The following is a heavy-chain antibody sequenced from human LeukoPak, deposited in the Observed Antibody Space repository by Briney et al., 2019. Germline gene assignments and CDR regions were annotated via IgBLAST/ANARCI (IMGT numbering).Heavy chain of an antibody. V-gene: IGHV4-39*01. J-gene: IGHJ5*02. Sequence: SETLSLTCTVSGGSISSSSYYSGWIRQPPGKGLEWIGSIYYSGSTYYNPSLESRVTISVDTSKNQFSLKLSSVTAADTAVYYCARLLYYYDSSGYYIDWFDPWGQGTLVTVSS. CDR2: IYYSGST. CDR3: ARLLYYYDSSGYYIDWFDP. CDR1: GGSISSSSYY. D-gene: IGHD3-22*01.